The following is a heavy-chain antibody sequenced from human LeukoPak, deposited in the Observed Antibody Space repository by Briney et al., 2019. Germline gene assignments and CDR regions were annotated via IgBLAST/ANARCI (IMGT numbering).Heavy chain of an antibody. J-gene: IGHJ4*02. Sequence: GGSLRLSCAASGFTFSSYAMSWVRQAPGQGREWVSAISGSGGSTYYADSVKGRFTISRDNSKNTLYLQMNSLRAEDTAVYYCGKDLSGCYFDYWGQGPLVTVPP. V-gene: IGHV3-23*01. CDR2: ISGSGGST. CDR3: GKDLSGCYFDY. D-gene: IGHD7-27*01. CDR1: GFTFSSYA.